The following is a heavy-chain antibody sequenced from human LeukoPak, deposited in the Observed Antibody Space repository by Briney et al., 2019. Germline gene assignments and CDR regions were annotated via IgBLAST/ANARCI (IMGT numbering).Heavy chain of an antibody. V-gene: IGHV3-7*01. Sequence: GSLRLSCAASGFSFSSFWMSWVRLAPGKGLEWVANIKQDGSNQQYVDSVKGRFTISRDNAKNSLYLQMTSLSAEDTAVYYCARFSRSIPVVFWGQGTLVTVSP. CDR2: IKQDGSNQ. J-gene: IGHJ4*02. CDR3: ARFSRSIPVVF. D-gene: IGHD6-19*01. CDR1: GFSFSSFW.